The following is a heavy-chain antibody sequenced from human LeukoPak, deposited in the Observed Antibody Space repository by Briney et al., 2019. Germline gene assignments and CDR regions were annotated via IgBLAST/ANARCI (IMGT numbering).Heavy chain of an antibody. D-gene: IGHD2-15*01. CDR1: GLSFTTKA. J-gene: IGHJ4*02. CDR2: ISLDGKNE. V-gene: IGHV3-30*04. CDR3: AAHLGSRWHLDY. Sequence: GGSLRLSCVASGLSFTTKAMHWVRQAPGEGLEWMSYISLDGKNESYADSVRGRFTISRDNSRNTVYLQMNSLRPEDTAVYYCAAHLGSRWHLDYWGQGIRVTVSP.